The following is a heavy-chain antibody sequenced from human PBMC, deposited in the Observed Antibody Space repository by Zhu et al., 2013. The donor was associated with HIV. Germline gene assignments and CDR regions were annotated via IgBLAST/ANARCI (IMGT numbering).Heavy chain of an antibody. CDR3: AREDDYTAFDI. D-gene: IGHD4-4*01. CDR1: GYSFSGYW. V-gene: IGHV1-2*02. Sequence: VSCKVSGYSFSGYWIYWVRQAPGQGLEWMGWISPGNGDTKYAQKFEGRVTMNRDTSISTAYMELSRLTSDDTAVYYCAREDDYTAFDIWGQGTMVTVSS. CDR2: ISPGNGDT. J-gene: IGHJ3*02.